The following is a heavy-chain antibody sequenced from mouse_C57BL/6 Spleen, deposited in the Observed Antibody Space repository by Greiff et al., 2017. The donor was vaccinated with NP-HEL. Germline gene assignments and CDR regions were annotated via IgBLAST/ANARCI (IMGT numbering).Heavy chain of an antibody. CDR2: ISSGSSTI. CDR1: GFTFSDYG. D-gene: IGHD3-1*01. Sequence: EVKLQESGGGLVKPGGSLKLSCAASGFTFSDYGMHWVRQAPEKGLEWVAYISSGSSTIYYADTVKGRFTISRDNAKNTLFLQMTSLRSEDTAMYYCARSSGLRSFAYWGQGTLVTVSA. CDR3: ARSSGLRSFAY. V-gene: IGHV5-17*01. J-gene: IGHJ3*01.